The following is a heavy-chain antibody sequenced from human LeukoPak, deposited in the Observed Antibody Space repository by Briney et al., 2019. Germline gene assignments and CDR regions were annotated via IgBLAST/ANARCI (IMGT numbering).Heavy chain of an antibody. D-gene: IGHD2-15*01. CDR3: VKGPCSGGSCYLEY. Sequence: QPGGSLRLSCSASGFTFSSFAMHWVRQAPGKGLEYVLAISSTGGSTYYADSVKGRFTISRDNSKDTLYLQMTSLRAEDTAVYYCVKGPCSGGSCYLEYWGQGTLVTVSS. J-gene: IGHJ4*02. CDR1: GFTFSSFA. V-gene: IGHV3-64D*06. CDR2: ISSTGGST.